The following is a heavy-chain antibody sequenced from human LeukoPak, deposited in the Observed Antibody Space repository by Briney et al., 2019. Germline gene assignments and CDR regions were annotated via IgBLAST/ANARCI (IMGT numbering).Heavy chain of an antibody. J-gene: IGHJ4*02. CDR2: IYYSGST. V-gene: IGHV4-59*01. CDR1: GGSISSYY. D-gene: IGHD6-13*01. CDR3: ARGVGSSSSDY. Sequence: SETLFLTCTVSGGSISSYYWSWIRQPPGKGLEWIGYIYYSGSTNYNPSLKSRVTISVDTSKNRFSLKLSSVTAADTAVYYCARGVGSSSSDYWGQGTLVTVSS.